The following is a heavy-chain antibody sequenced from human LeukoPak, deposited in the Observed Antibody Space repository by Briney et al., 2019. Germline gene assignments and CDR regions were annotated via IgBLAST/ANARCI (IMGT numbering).Heavy chain of an antibody. CDR2: ISYDGSNK. V-gene: IGHV3-30-3*01. CDR1: GFTFSSYA. J-gene: IGHJ4*02. D-gene: IGHD3-22*01. Sequence: GGSLRLSCAASGFTFSSYAMHWVRQAPGKGLEWVAVISYDGSNKYYADSVKGRFTISRDNSKNTLYLQMNSLRAEDTAVHYCARVSGYYLPFDYWGQGTLVTVSS. CDR3: ARVSGYYLPFDY.